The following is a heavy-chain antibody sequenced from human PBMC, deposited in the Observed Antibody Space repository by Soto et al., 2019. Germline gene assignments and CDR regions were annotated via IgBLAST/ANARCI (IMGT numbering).Heavy chain of an antibody. CDR1: GFTFSSYG. CDR3: AKRTEARYDFWSGYWPFDP. Sequence: PGGSLRLSSAASGFTFSSYGMHWVRQTPGKGLEWVAVISYDGSNKYYADSVKGRFTISRDNSKNTLYLQMNSLRAEDTAVYYCAKRTEARYDFWSGYWPFDPWGQGTLVTGSS. J-gene: IGHJ5*02. D-gene: IGHD3-3*01. V-gene: IGHV3-30*18. CDR2: ISYDGSNK.